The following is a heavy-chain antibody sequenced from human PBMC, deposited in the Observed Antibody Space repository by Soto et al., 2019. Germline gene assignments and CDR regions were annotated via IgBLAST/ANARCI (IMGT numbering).Heavy chain of an antibody. CDR1: GLTFSTYG. D-gene: IGHD3-16*01. J-gene: IGHJ6*03. V-gene: IGHV3-30*18. CDR3: AKDLGHDYIWGSNFCHMDV. Sequence: QVQLVESGGGVVQPGRSLRLSCAASGLTFSTYGMHWVRQAPGKGLEWVAVISYDGSNKYYVDSVKGRFTISRDNSKNTLYLQMNSLRAEDTAVYYCAKDLGHDYIWGSNFCHMDVWGKGTTVTVSS. CDR2: ISYDGSNK.